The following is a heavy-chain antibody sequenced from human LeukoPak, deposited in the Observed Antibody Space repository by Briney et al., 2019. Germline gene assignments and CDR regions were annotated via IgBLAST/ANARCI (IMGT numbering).Heavy chain of an antibody. CDR2: TSDRGDYT. V-gene: IGHV3-23*01. CDR1: GFTFSSYW. CDR3: AKKAQYNGNYPLDY. J-gene: IGHJ4*02. Sequence: GSLRLSCAASGFTFSSYWMNWARPAPGKGLEWVSGTSDRGDYTYYADSVKGRFTISRDNSKNTLYLQMNSLRAEDTALYLCAKKAQYNGNYPLDYWGQGTLVTVSS. D-gene: IGHD1-26*01.